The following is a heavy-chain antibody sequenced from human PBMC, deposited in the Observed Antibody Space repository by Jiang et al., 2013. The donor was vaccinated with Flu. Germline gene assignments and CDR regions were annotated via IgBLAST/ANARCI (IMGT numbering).Heavy chain of an antibody. Sequence: QSGAEVKKPGASVKVSCKASGYTFTSYAMHWVRQAPGQRLEWMGWINAGNGNTKYSQKFQGRVTITRDTSASTAYMELSSLRSEDTAVYYCARAPLRMIVDLGYGMDVWGQGTTVTVSS. D-gene: IGHD3-22*01. V-gene: IGHV1-3*01. J-gene: IGHJ6*02. CDR2: INAGNGNT. CDR1: GYTFTSYA. CDR3: ARAPLRMIVDLGYGMDV.